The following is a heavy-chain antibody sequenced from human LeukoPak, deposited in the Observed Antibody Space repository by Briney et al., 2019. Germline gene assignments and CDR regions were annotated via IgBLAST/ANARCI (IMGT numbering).Heavy chain of an antibody. J-gene: IGHJ4*02. D-gene: IGHD3-3*01. CDR1: GFTFDDYA. CDR3: ARVKGSGYRNSIDY. Sequence: GGSLRISCAASGFTFDDYAMNWVRQAPGKGLEWVSGINWNGGSTYYRDSVKGRFTISRDNAKNSLYLQMNSLRAEDTALYYCARVKGSGYRNSIDYWGQGTLVTVSS. V-gene: IGHV3-20*04. CDR2: INWNGGST.